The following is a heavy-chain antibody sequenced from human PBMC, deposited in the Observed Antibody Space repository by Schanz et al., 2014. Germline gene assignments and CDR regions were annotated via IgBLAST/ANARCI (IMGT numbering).Heavy chain of an antibody. CDR3: ARSGSSNWYFFDY. V-gene: IGHV1-2*02. Sequence: VQLVQSGAEVKRPGASVRVSCKASGYTFSDSYVHWVRQAPGQGLEWMGWINPDSGDTNFAQKFQGRVTITRDTLASTAYMEVSSLRSEDTAVYYCARSGSSNWYFFDYWGQGTLVTVSS. CDR1: GYTFSDSY. J-gene: IGHJ4*02. D-gene: IGHD6-13*01. CDR2: INPDSGDT.